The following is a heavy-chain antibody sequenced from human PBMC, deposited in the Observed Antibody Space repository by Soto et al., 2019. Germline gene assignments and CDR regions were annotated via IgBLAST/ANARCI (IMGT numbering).Heavy chain of an antibody. CDR3: SRLVGVSIPP. CDR1: GGSISSGHYP. CDR2: IYPGGNT. D-gene: IGHD2-8*01. Sequence: QLQLQESGSGLVKPSQTLSLTCAVSGGSISSGHYPWTWIRQPPGKGLEWIGYIYPGGNTYYSPSFKRRGTIALDTSKSMVSLRLNSVTAAVTAVYYCSRLVGVSIPPWGQGTLVTVSS. V-gene: IGHV4-30-2*01. J-gene: IGHJ4*02.